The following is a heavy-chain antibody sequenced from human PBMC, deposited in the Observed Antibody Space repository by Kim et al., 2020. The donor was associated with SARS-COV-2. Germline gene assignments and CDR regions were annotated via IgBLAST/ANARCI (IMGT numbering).Heavy chain of an antibody. CDR2: ISSSSSYI. V-gene: IGHV3-21*01. Sequence: GGSLRLSCAASGFTFSSYSMNWVRQAPGKGLEWVSSISSSSSYIYYADSVKGRFTISRDNAKNSLYLQMNSLRAEDTAVYYCAGETQWGVNGWGQGTLVTVSS. D-gene: IGHD1-26*01. J-gene: IGHJ4*02. CDR3: AGETQWGVNG. CDR1: GFTFSSYS.